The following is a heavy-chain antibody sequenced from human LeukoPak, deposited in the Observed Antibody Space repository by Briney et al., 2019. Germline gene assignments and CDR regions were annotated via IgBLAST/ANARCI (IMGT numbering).Heavy chain of an antibody. Sequence: SETLSLTRTVSGGSISSSSYYWGWIRQPPGKGLEWIGSIYYSGSTYYNPSLKSRVTISVDTSKNQFSLKLSSVTAADTAVYYCARQTYYYDSSGYYFSEYYFDYWGQGTLVTVSS. V-gene: IGHV4-39*01. J-gene: IGHJ4*02. CDR3: ARQTYYYDSSGYYFSEYYFDY. CDR2: IYYSGST. CDR1: GGSISSSSYY. D-gene: IGHD3-22*01.